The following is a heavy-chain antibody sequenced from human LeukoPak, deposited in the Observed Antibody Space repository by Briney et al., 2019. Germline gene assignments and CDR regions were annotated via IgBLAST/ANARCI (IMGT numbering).Heavy chain of an antibody. CDR2: ISSSGSTI. Sequence: GGSLRLSCAASGFTFSSYEMNWVRQAPGKGLEWVSYISSSGSTIYYADSVKGRFTISRDNAKSSLYLQMNSLRAEDTAVYYCARDPASYYYGSGSYFGYYYYGMDVWGKGTTVTVSS. CDR3: ARDPASYYYGSGSYFGYYYYGMDV. CDR1: GFTFSSYE. V-gene: IGHV3-48*03. J-gene: IGHJ6*04. D-gene: IGHD3-10*01.